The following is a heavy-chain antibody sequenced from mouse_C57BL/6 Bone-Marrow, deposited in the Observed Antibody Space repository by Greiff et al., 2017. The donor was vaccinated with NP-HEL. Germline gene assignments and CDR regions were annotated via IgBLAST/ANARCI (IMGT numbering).Heavy chain of an antibody. CDR2: IRSKSNNYAT. V-gene: IGHV10-1*01. CDR1: GFSFNTYA. CDR3: VRPSGSSSWFAY. J-gene: IGHJ3*01. D-gene: IGHD1-1*01. Sequence: EVKLVESGGGLVQPKGSLKLSCAASGFSFNTYAMNWVRQAPGKGLEWVARIRSKSNNYATYYADSVKDRFTISRDDSESMLYLQMNNLKTEDTAMYYCVRPSGSSSWFAYWGQGTLVTVSA.